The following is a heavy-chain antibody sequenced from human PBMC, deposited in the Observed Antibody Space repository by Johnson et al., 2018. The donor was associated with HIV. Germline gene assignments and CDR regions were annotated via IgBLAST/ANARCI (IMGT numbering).Heavy chain of an antibody. J-gene: IGHJ3*02. Sequence: QVKLVESGGGVVQPGRSLRLSCAASGFTFSDYYMSWIRQAPGKGLEWVSYISSSGSTIYYADSVKGRFTISRDNAKNSLYLQMNSLRAEDMAVYYCAKEERATMIVQTNDAFDIWGQGTMVTVSS. CDR2: ISSSGSTI. V-gene: IGHV3-11*04. CDR1: GFTFSDYY. CDR3: AKEERATMIVQTNDAFDI. D-gene: IGHD3-22*01.